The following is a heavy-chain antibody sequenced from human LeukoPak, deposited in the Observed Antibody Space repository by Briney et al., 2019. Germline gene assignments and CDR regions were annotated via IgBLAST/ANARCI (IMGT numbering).Heavy chain of an antibody. CDR3: AIDKTAAVAAPDALEM. CDR2: IYHSGST. Sequence: KPSGTLSLTCALSGGSISSRNWWSWVRQPPGKGLERIGEIYHSGSTNYNPSLKSRVTISVNKSKNQFSLKLSSVTAADTAVYYCAIDKTAAVAAPDALEMWGEGTMVTVSS. CDR1: GGSISSRNW. J-gene: IGHJ3*02. V-gene: IGHV4-4*02. D-gene: IGHD6-19*01.